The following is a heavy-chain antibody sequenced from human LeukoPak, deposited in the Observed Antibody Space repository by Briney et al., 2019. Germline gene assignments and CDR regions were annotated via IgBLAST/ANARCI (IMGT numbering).Heavy chain of an antibody. J-gene: IGHJ6*03. CDR1: GGSFSGYY. V-gene: IGHV4-34*01. CDR3: ARPYGHYYYYYYYMDV. CDR2: VNHSGST. Sequence: PSETLSLTCAVYGGSFSGYYWSWIRQPPGKGLEWIGEVNHSGSTNYNPSLKSRVTISVDTSKNQFSLKLSSVTAADTAVYYCARPYGHYYYYYYYMDVWGKGTTVTISS. D-gene: IGHD3-10*01.